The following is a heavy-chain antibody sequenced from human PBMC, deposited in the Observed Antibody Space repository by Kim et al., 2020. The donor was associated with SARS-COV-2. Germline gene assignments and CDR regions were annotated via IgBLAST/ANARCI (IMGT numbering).Heavy chain of an antibody. CDR2: IRSKANSYDT. J-gene: IGHJ3*02. D-gene: IGHD1-1*01. CDR3: ASVPGTTLAFWDAFD. V-gene: IGHV3-73*01. CDR1: GFTFSGSA. Sequence: GGSLRLSCAASGFTFSGSAIHWVRQASGKGLEWVGRIRSKANSYDTAYAASVQCRITIYRDDSKNTAYLQMHNLKTEDTAVYYCASVPGTTLAFWDAFD.